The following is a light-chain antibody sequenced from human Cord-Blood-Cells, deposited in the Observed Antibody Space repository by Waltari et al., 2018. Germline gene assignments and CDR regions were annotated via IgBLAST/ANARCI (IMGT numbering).Light chain of an antibody. CDR2: GAS. Sequence: VLTQSPGTLSLSPGDSATLSSRASQSVSRSYLSLYQQKPGPAPMLLIYGASSSATAIPDRFSGSESGTDFALTFSRLEPEDFAVYYCQQYGSSLFTFGPGTKVDIK. V-gene: IGKV3-20*01. J-gene: IGKJ3*01. CDR3: QQYGSSLFT. CDR1: QSVSRSY.